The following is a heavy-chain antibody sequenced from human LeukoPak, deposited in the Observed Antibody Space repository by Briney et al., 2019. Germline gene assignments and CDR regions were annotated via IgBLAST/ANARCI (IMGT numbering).Heavy chain of an antibody. D-gene: IGHD3-16*02. V-gene: IGHV1-2*02. CDR1: GYTFTGYY. CDR3: ARGIVWGSYRQFYFAY. CDR2: INPSSGYT. J-gene: IGHJ4*02. Sequence: GASVKVSCKASGYTFTGYYMHWVRQAPGQGLEWLGWINPSSGYTTYAQRFQDRVTMTSATSITTSYMDLSRLRSDDTAVYYCARGIVWGSYRQFYFAYWGQGTLVTVSS.